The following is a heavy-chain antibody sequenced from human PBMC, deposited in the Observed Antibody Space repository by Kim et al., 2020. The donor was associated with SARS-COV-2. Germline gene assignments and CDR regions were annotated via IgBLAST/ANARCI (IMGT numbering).Heavy chain of an antibody. V-gene: IGHV3-23*01. CDR1: GFTFSSYA. D-gene: IGHD1-26*01. CDR3: AKPYYIGSYRFDY. J-gene: IGHJ4*02. Sequence: GGSLRLSCAVSGFTFSSYAMSWVRQAPGKGLEWVSSISASGSSTYYADSVKGRFTISRDNSKNTLFLQMNSLRAEDTAVYYCAKPYYIGSYRFDYCGQGTLVTVSS. CDR2: ISASGSST.